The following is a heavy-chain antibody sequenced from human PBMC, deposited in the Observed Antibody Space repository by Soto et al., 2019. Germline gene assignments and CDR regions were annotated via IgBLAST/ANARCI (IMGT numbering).Heavy chain of an antibody. D-gene: IGHD1-26*01. CDR3: VREGVGAFYFDY. J-gene: IGHJ4*02. CDR1: GYMFTSYH. Sequence: ASVKVSCKASGYMFTSYHMHWVRQAPGQGLEWMGIIFADGGSEAYAHQFQGRVTMTRDTSTSTGYMDLSSLTSEDTAVYYCVREGVGAFYFDYWGQGTLVTVSS. V-gene: IGHV1-46*01. CDR2: IFADGGSE.